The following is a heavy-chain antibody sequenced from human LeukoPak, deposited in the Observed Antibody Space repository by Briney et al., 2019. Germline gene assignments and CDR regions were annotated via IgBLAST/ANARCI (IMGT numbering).Heavy chain of an antibody. J-gene: IGHJ3*02. CDR2: ISGSGGNT. Sequence: GGSLRLSCAASGFTFSSYAMSWVRQAPGKGLEWVSAISGSGGNTYYAASVKGRFSISRDNSKNTLFLQMNSLRVEDTAVYYCAGAAGPSKDAFDIWGQGTMVTVSS. CDR3: AGAAGPSKDAFDI. V-gene: IGHV3-23*01. D-gene: IGHD3-10*01. CDR1: GFTFSSYA.